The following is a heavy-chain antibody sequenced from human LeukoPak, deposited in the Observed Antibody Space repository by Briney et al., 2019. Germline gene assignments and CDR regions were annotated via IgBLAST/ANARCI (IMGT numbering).Heavy chain of an antibody. J-gene: IGHJ4*02. D-gene: IGHD4-11*01. CDR2: IDANNGDT. CDR3: ARDPSSVTLYFFDY. Sequence: ASVKISCKASGYTFRGNYIHWLRQAPGQGLEWMGWIDANNGDTKSAQKFQGRVTMSRDTSISTAYMDLSSLSPDDAAVYYCARDPSSVTLYFFDYWGKGTLVTVSS. V-gene: IGHV1-2*02. CDR1: GYTFRGNY.